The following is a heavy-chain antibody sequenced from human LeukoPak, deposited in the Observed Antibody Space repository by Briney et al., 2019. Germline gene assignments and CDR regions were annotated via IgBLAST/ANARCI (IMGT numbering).Heavy chain of an antibody. CDR1: GFKFSDNA. D-gene: IGHD5-12*01. Sequence: GKSLRLSCETSGFKFSDNAMHWVRQAPGKGLEWVAVMSSDVYKKFYADSVKGRFTVSRDNSKNKVYLEMNSLRVEDTAVYYCASDGYPFDHWGQGTLVTVSS. V-gene: IGHV3-30*03. CDR2: MSSDVYKK. CDR3: ASDGYPFDH. J-gene: IGHJ5*02.